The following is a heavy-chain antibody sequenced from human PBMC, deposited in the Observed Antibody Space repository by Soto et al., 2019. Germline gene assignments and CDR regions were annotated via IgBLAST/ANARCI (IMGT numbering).Heavy chain of an antibody. V-gene: IGHV5-10-1*01. J-gene: IGHJ6*02. CDR1: GYSFTSYW. CDR2: IDPSDSYT. D-gene: IGHD6-19*01. Sequence: GEALKISCKGSGYSFTSYWISWVRQMPGKGLEWMGRIDPSDSYTNYSPSFQGHVTISADKSISTAYLQWSSLKASDTAMYYCASRGRYSSGWYTVDNYYGMDVRAQRNTVTVSS. CDR3: ASRGRYSSGWYTVDNYYGMDV.